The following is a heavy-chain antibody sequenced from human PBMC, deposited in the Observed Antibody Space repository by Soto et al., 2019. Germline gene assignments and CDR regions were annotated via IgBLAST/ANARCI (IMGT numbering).Heavy chain of an antibody. CDR3: ARDGVRHTTFFGYFDY. J-gene: IGHJ4*02. D-gene: IGHD3-3*01. CDR2: IRYDGSNI. Sequence: QVQLVESGGGVVQPGRSLRLSCAASGFTFSGLGMHWVRQAPGKGLEWVAVIRYDGSNIYYADAVKGRFTISRDNSKDTLYLQMSRLRADDTAVYYCARDGVRHTTFFGYFDYWGQGTLVTVSS. V-gene: IGHV3-33*01. CDR1: GFTFSGLG.